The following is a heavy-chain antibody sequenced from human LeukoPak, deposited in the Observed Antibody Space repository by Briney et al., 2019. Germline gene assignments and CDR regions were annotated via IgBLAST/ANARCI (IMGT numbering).Heavy chain of an antibody. CDR1: GGSISSYY. Sequence: SETLSLTCTVSGGSISSYYWSWIRQHPGKGLEWIGYIYYSGSTNYNPSLKSRVTISVDTSKNQFSLKLTSVTAADTAVYYCARHHEIEMATRAFDIWGQGTMVTVSS. D-gene: IGHD5-24*01. CDR3: ARHHEIEMATRAFDI. J-gene: IGHJ3*02. V-gene: IGHV4-59*08. CDR2: IYYSGST.